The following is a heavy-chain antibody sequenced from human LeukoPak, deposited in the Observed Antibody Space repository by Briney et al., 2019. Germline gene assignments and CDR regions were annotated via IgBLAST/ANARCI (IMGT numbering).Heavy chain of an antibody. CDR3: ARPYYYDSSGYSNPFDY. Sequence: ASVKVSCKASGYTFTSYDINWVRQATGQGLEWMGWMNPNSGNTGYAQKFQGRVTMTRNTSISTAYMELSSLRSEDTAVYYCARPYYYDSSGYSNPFDYWGQGTLVTVSS. V-gene: IGHV1-8*01. D-gene: IGHD3-22*01. J-gene: IGHJ4*02. CDR2: MNPNSGNT. CDR1: GYTFTSYD.